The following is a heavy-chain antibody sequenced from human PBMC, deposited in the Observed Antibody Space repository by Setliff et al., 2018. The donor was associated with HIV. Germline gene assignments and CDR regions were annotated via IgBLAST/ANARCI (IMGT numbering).Heavy chain of an antibody. D-gene: IGHD1-26*01. J-gene: IGHJ4*02. CDR3: TRLVGGDGSSSCFDS. CDR1: GFTFDDYG. V-gene: IGHV3-21*01. CDR2: IDPSSTYI. Sequence: GSLRLSCEASGFTFDDYGMSWVRQAPGKGLAWVSSIDPSSTYISYADSVKGRFTVSRDNAKNSVYLQVDSLRAEDTAIYYCTRLVGGDGSSSCFDSWGQGALVTVSS.